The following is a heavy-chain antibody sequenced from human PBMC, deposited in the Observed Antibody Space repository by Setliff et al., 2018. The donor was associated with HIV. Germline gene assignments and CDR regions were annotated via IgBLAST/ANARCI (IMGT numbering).Heavy chain of an antibody. V-gene: IGHV1-69*06. J-gene: IGHJ6*03. CDR3: ASRESGELRWSGRRGTRGYYYHMDV. D-gene: IGHD1-26*01. CDR1: GGNINNFV. CDR2: IIPFSDRT. Sequence: SVKVSCKPSGGNINNFVLSWVRQIPGQGLEWMGGIIPFSDRTNYAAQFQDRVTITADKPTNTVYMKLSSLKSEDTAVYYCASRESGELRWSGRRGTRGYYYHMDVWGMGTTVTV.